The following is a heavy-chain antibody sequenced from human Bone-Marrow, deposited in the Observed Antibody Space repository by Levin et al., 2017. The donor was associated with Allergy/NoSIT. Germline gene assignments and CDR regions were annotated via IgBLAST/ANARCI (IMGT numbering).Heavy chain of an antibody. CDR2: IFYTGST. D-gene: IGHD1-20*01. Sequence: SSETLSLTCSVSGGSLSSVDYQWTWIRQAPGKGLEWIGYIFYTGSTKYSPSLESRVTISVDTSKSQFSLKLTSVTAADTAVYFCARGSSKITKKVYYYMDVWGKGTTVAVSS. V-gene: IGHV4-61*08. CDR1: GGSLSSVDYQ. CDR3: ARGSSKITKKVYYYMDV. J-gene: IGHJ6*03.